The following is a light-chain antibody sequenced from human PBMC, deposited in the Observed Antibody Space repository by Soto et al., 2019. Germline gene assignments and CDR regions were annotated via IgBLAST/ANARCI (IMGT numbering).Light chain of an antibody. J-gene: IGKJ4*02. CDR1: QSVSRNF. V-gene: IGKV3-20*01. Sequence: EIVLTQSPGTLSLSPGERATLSCRASQSVSRNFFAWYQQKPGQAPRLLIYGASNRATGIPGRFSGSGSGTDFTLTISSLEPEDFAVYYCQQRNNSPLTFGGGTKVEI. CDR2: GAS. CDR3: QQRNNSPLT.